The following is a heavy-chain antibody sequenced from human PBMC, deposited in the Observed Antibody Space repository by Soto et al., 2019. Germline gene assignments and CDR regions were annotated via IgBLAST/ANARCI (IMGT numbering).Heavy chain of an antibody. V-gene: IGHV2-5*02. D-gene: IGHD3-3*01. CDR2: IYWDDDT. CDR3: VRFWSGFLVPRHTDAFDL. J-gene: IGHJ3*01. CDR1: GFSLTTSGVG. Sequence: HITLKESGPPLVRPTQTLTLACSLSGFSLTTSGVGVGWIRQPPGKALEFLALIYWDDDTRDRPSLRTRLTITKDTAKSLVVLTMTNVAPVETATYYCVRFWSGFLVPRHTDAFDLWGQGTMVTVSS.